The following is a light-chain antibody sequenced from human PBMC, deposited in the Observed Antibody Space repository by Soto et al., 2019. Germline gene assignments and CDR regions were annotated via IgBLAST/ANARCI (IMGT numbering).Light chain of an antibody. CDR3: QQRSNWPFT. CDR2: DAS. J-gene: IGKJ3*01. Sequence: EIVLTQSPATLSLSPGERATLSCRASQSVSGYLAWYQQKPGQAPRLLIYDASNRATGIPARFSGSGSGTHFTLTISRLEPGDFAVYYCQQRSNWPFTFGPGTTVDVK. CDR1: QSVSGY. V-gene: IGKV3-11*01.